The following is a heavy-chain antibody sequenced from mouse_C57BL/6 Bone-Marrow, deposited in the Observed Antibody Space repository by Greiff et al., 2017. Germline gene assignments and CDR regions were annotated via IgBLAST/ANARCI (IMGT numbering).Heavy chain of an antibody. CDR3: ARKRDYGSRAWFAY. CDR2: IYPGSGST. V-gene: IGHV1-55*01. J-gene: IGHJ3*01. Sequence: QVQLQQPGAELVKPGASVKMSCKASGYTFTSYWITWVKQRPGQGLEWIGDIYPGSGSTNYNEKFKSKATLTVDTSSSTAYMQLSSLTSEDSAVYYCARKRDYGSRAWFAYWGQGTLVTVSA. CDR1: GYTFTSYW. D-gene: IGHD1-1*01.